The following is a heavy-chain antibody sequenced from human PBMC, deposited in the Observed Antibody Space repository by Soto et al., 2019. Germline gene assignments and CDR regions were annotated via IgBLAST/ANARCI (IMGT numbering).Heavy chain of an antibody. D-gene: IGHD2-2*01. V-gene: IGHV1-18*01. CDR3: ARDYREIVVVPAAMSLWGFDY. Sequence: ASVKVSCKASGYTFTSYGISWVRQAPGQGLEWMGWISAYNGNTNYAQKLQGRVTMTTDTSTSTAYMELRSLRSDDTAVYYCARDYREIVVVPAAMSLWGFDYWGQGTLVTVSS. CDR2: ISAYNGNT. CDR1: GYTFTSYG. J-gene: IGHJ4*02.